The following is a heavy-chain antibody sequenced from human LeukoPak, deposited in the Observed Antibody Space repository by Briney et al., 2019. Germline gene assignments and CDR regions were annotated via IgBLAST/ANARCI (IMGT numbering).Heavy chain of an antibody. D-gene: IGHD5-12*01. Sequence: PGKSLLISCHCSGYIFTSYWITRVRPLPGKGLEWMGRIDPSDSYTNYSPSFQGHLTISADKAICTACLQWSSLKASDTAMYYCARHRNNSGGYADYWGQGTLVSVSS. V-gene: IGHV5-10-1*01. J-gene: IGHJ4*02. CDR1: GYIFTSYW. CDR3: ARHRNNSGGYADY. CDR2: IDPSDSYT.